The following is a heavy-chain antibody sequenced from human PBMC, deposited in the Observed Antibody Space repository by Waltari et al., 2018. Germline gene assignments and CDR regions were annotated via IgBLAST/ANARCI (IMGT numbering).Heavy chain of an antibody. D-gene: IGHD2-2*02. CDR3: ARDVHCSSTSCYRYYYYMDV. J-gene: IGHJ6*03. V-gene: IGHV4-4*07. CDR2: IYTSGST. Sequence: QVQLQESGPGLVKPSETLSLTCTVSGGSISSYYWSWIRQPAGKGLEWIGRIYTSGSTNYHPSLKSRVTMSVDTSKNQFSLKLSSVTAADTAVYYCARDVHCSSTSCYRYYYYMDVWGKGTTVTISS. CDR1: GGSISSYY.